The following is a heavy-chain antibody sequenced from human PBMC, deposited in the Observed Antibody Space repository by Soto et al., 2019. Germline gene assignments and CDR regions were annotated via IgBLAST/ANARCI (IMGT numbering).Heavy chain of an antibody. D-gene: IGHD1-26*01. CDR2: ISYDGSNK. V-gene: IGHV3-30-3*01. CDR3: ARAGGIVGASTLGINDAFDI. J-gene: IGHJ3*02. CDR1: GFTFSSYA. Sequence: GGSLRLSCAASGFTFSSYAMHWVRQAPGKGLEWVAVISYDGSNKYYADSVKGRFTISRDNSKNTLYLQMNSLRAEDTAVYYCARAGGIVGASTLGINDAFDIWGQGTMVTVSS.